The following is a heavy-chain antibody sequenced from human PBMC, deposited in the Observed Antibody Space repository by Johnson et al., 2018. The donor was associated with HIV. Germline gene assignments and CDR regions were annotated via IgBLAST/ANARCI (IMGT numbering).Heavy chain of an antibody. V-gene: IGHV3-20*01. J-gene: IGHJ3*01. Sequence: VQLVESGGGVVQPGGSLRLSCAASGFSFEDYGMSWVRQATGKGLEWVSGINWNGGSTGYADSVKGRFTISRDNAKNSLYLQSKSLRAEETALYDCAREGRGVMSPPRAFDLWGLGTMVTVSS. CDR3: AREGRGVMSPPRAFDL. CDR2: INWNGGST. D-gene: IGHD3-10*01. CDR1: GFSFEDYG.